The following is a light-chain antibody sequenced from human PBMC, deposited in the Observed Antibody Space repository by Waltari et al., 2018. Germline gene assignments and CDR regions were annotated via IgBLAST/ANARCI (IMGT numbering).Light chain of an antibody. CDR1: SSDVGSYNL. J-gene: IGLJ2*01. V-gene: IGLV2-23*02. CDR3: CSYAGSSTFVV. CDR2: EVS. Sequence: QSALTQPASVSGSPGHSITISCTGTSSDVGSYNLVSWYQQHPGKAPKLIVYEVSKRPSGVSNRFSGSKSGNTASLTISGLQAEDEADYYCCSYAGSSTFVVFGGGTKLTVL.